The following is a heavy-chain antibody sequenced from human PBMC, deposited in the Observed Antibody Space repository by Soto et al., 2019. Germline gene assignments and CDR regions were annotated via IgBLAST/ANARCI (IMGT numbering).Heavy chain of an antibody. CDR2: INPNSGGT. Sequence: GASVKVSCKASGYTFTGYYMHWVRQAPGQGLEWMGWINPNSGGTNYAQKFQGWVTMTRDTSISTAYMELSRLRSDDTAVYYFARDSRGYYDSSGYYLDGFDYWGQGTLVTVSS. J-gene: IGHJ4*02. D-gene: IGHD3-22*01. CDR3: ARDSRGYYDSSGYYLDGFDY. V-gene: IGHV1-2*04. CDR1: GYTFTGYY.